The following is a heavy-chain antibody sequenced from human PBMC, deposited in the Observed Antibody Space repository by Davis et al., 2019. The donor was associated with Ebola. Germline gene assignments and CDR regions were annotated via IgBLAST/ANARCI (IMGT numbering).Heavy chain of an antibody. CDR3: ARGRYDYVWGSYRYEDY. Sequence: SETLSLTCTVSGGSVSSGSYYWSWTRQPPGKGLEWIGYIYYSGSTNYNPSLKSRVTISVDTSKNQFSLRLSSVTAADTAVYYCARGRYDYVWGSYRYEDYWGQGILVTVSS. CDR1: GGSVSSGSYY. CDR2: IYYSGST. J-gene: IGHJ4*02. D-gene: IGHD3-16*02. V-gene: IGHV4-61*01.